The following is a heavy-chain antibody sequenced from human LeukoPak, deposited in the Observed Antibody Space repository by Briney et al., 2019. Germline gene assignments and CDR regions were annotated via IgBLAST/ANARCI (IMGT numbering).Heavy chain of an antibody. CDR2: INSDGSST. J-gene: IGHJ4*02. D-gene: IGHD1-26*01. CDR1: GFTFSGYW. Sequence: GGSLRLSCAASGFTFSGYWMSWVRQAPGKGLVWVSRINSDGSSTSYADSVKGRFTISRDNAKNTLYLQMNSLRAEDTAVYYCARVGPSGSYDYWGQGTLVTVSS. CDR3: ARVGPSGSYDY. V-gene: IGHV3-74*01.